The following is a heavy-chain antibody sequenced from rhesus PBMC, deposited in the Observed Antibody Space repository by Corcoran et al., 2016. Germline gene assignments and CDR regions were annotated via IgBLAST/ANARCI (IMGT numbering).Heavy chain of an antibody. V-gene: IGHV4S7*01. D-gene: IGHD1-20*01. CDR2: IYRSGGNT. Sequence: QVQLQESGPGLLKPSETLSLTCVVSGGSISGGYGWGWFRQPPGKGLEWIGSIYRSGGNTYYHPSLTRRATISTAASKNQFSLKVNSVTAADTAVYYCVRAPGIAGTTSYGLDSWGQGVVVTVSS. CDR3: VRAPGIAGTTSYGLDS. J-gene: IGHJ6*01. CDR1: GGSISGGYG.